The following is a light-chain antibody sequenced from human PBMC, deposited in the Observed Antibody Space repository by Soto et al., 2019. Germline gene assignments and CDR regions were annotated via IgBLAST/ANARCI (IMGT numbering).Light chain of an antibody. J-gene: IGKJ1*01. V-gene: IGKV3-15*01. CDR3: LQYHNLWA. CDR1: QNIYSN. CDR2: RAS. Sequence: IVMTQSPATLSVSPGPRATLVCRASQNIYSNVAWYQQTPGQAPRPLIYRASTRATGIPARFSGSGSGTEFTLTISSLQSEDFTVYSCLQYHNLWAFGQGTKV.